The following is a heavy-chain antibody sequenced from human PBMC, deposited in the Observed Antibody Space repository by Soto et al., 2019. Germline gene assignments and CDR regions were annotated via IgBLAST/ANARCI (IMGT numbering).Heavy chain of an antibody. CDR1: GCNFNSYA. V-gene: IGHV3-23*01. CDR2: ISRSDDGP. Sequence: PGGSLRLSCAASGCNFNSYAMSWVRQAPGKGLEWVSSISRSDDGPYYADSVKGRFTISRDNSQNTLFLLMNSLRADDTALYYCAKNYFFDSWGQGAPVTVSS. J-gene: IGHJ4*02. CDR3: AKNYFFDS.